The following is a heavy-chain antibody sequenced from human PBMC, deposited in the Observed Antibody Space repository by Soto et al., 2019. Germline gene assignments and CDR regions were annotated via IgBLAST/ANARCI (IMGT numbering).Heavy chain of an antibody. CDR1: VGSFSSYA. CDR2: IIPIFGTA. Sequence: SVNVSYQASVGSFSSYAIRGVRQAPGQGLEWMGGIIPIFGTANYAQKFQGRVTITADESTSTAYMELSSLRSEDTAGYYCASALDDVPDYWGQGTLVTVSS. J-gene: IGHJ4*02. V-gene: IGHV1-69*13. D-gene: IGHD1-1*01. CDR3: ASALDDVPDY.